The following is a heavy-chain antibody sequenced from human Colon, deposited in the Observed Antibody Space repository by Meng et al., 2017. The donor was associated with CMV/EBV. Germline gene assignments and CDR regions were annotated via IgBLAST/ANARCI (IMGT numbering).Heavy chain of an antibody. D-gene: IGHD4/OR15-4a*01. CDR3: AKHVLPGATRAFDY. CDR2: IDGSGYST. CDR1: GFTFSNYA. J-gene: IGHJ4*02. Sequence: ESLKISCAASGFTFSNYAMNWVRQAPGRGLEWVSSIDGSGYSTYYADSVKGRFTMSRDNSKTTLYLQMNSLRAEDTAIYYCAKHVLPGATRAFDYWGQGTLVTVSS. V-gene: IGHV3-23*01.